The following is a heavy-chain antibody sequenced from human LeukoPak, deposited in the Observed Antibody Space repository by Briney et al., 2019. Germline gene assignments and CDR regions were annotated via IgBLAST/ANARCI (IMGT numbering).Heavy chain of an antibody. CDR2: IASKTYGGTA. CDR1: GFTFGDYA. CDR3: SRDQTPYY. V-gene: IGHV3-49*04. Sequence: GGSLRLSCTASGFTFGDYAMTWARQAPGKGLEWVGFIASKTYGGTAEYAASVKGRFTISRDDSKSIAYLQMNSLKTGDTAVYFCSRDQTPYYWGQGTLVTVSS. J-gene: IGHJ4*02.